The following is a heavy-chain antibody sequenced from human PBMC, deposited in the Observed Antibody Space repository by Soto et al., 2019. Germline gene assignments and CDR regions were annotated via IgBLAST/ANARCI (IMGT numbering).Heavy chain of an antibody. CDR1: GVSVSRDYQ. Sequence: SETLSLTCTVSGVSVSRDYQWIWIRQPPGKGLEWIGHISYSGSPYYHPSLRSRLSISVDTSKNQFSLKVKSVTAADTAVYYCAREWDFWGQGNLVTVSS. CDR2: ISYSGSP. D-gene: IGHD1-26*01. J-gene: IGHJ1*01. CDR3: AREWDF. V-gene: IGHV4-30-4*01.